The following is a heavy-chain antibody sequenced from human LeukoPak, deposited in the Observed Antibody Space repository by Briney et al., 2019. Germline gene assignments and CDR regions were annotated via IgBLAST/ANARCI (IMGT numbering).Heavy chain of an antibody. V-gene: IGHV3-23*01. Sequence: QTGGSLRLSCEASEITLSSYGVSWVRQAPGKGLEWLSAISFSAGTTYYADSVRGRFTISRDNSKNTLYLQLSSLTAEDTAVYYCAKISWDSGGDREKFWGQGTLVTVSS. CDR2: ISFSAGTT. CDR1: EITLSSYG. CDR3: AKISWDSGGDREKF. D-gene: IGHD2-21*02. J-gene: IGHJ4*02.